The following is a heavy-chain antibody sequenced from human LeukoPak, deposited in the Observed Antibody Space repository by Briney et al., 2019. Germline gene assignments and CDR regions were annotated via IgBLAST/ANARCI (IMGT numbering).Heavy chain of an antibody. CDR3: ARATTYYYYGMDV. D-gene: IGHD1-14*01. Sequence: SETLSLTCTVSGGSISSSSYYWGWIRQPPGKGLEWIGSIYYSGSTYYNPSLKSRVTISVDTSKNQFSLKLSSVTAEDTAVYYCARATTYYYYGMDVWGQGTTVTVSS. V-gene: IGHV4-39*01. CDR2: IYYSGST. J-gene: IGHJ6*02. CDR1: GGSISSSSYY.